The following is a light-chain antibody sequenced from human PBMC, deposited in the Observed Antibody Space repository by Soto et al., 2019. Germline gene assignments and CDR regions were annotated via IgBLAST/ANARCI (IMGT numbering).Light chain of an antibody. CDR2: GAS. Sequence: EIVMTQSPATLSVSPGERATLSCRASQSVSSNLAWYQQKPGQAPRLLIYGASTRATGIPARFSGSGSGTEFTITISSLQSEDFALSYCQQYNNWPPLAFGGGTKVEIK. V-gene: IGKV3-15*01. J-gene: IGKJ4*01. CDR3: QQYNNWPPLA. CDR1: QSVSSN.